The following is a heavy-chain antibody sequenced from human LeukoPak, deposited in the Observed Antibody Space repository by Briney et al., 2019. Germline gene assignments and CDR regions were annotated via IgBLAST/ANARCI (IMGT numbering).Heavy chain of an antibody. V-gene: IGHV3-23*01. CDR3: AKDAWTQCSGGSCHHYFDS. Sequence: GGSLRLSCAASGFTFELYGMTWVRQAPGKGLEWVAGITGSGASTYYADSVKGRFIISRDNSKNSVYLQMDSLRGEDTAKYYCAKDAWTQCSGGSCHHYFDSWGQGVLVTVSS. CDR1: GFTFELYG. CDR2: ITGSGAST. D-gene: IGHD2-15*01. J-gene: IGHJ4*02.